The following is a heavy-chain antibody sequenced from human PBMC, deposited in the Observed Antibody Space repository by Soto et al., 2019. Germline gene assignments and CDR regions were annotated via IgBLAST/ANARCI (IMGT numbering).Heavy chain of an antibody. D-gene: IGHD3-9*01. J-gene: IGHJ5*02. Sequence: PGGSLRLSCAASGVSCGNYWMSWFRQAPGKSLEWLADIKPDGSENRSVASVKGRFTISRDNSKNTLYLQMNSLRAEDTAVYYCAKGAYDILTGYRVTAHNWFDPWGQGTLVTVSS. V-gene: IGHV3-7*05. CDR1: GVSCGNYW. CDR2: IKPDGSEN. CDR3: AKGAYDILTGYRVTAHNWFDP.